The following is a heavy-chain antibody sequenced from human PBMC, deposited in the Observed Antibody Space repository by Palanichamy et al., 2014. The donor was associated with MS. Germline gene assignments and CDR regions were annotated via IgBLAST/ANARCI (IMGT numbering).Heavy chain of an antibody. CDR2: LYSGGTI. Sequence: YMGSSNYMSWVRQAPGKGLEWVSVLYSGGTINYADSVKGRFTISRDNSKNTLYLQMNSLRAEDTAVYYCARTASDSSGWYHFDYWGQGTLVTVSP. V-gene: IGHV3-53*01. CDR1: YMGSSNY. J-gene: IGHJ4*02. CDR3: ARTASDSSGWYHFDY. D-gene: IGHD6-19*01.